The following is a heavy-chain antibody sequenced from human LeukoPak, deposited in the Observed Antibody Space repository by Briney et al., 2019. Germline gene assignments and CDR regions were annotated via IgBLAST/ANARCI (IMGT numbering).Heavy chain of an antibody. CDR3: ARQRKYCSGGSCYSRGEIDY. CDR1: GGSICSSSYY. CDR2: IYYSGST. V-gene: IGHV4-39*01. Sequence: SETLSLTCTVSGGSICSSSYYWGWIRQPPGKGLEWIGSIYYSGSTYYNPSLKSRVTISVDTSKNQFSLKLSSVTAADTAVYYCARQRKYCSGGSCYSRGEIDYWGQGTLVTVSS. D-gene: IGHD2-15*01. J-gene: IGHJ4*02.